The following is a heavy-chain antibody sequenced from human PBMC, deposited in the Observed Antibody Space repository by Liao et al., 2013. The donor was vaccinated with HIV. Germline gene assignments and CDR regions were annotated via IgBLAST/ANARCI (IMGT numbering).Heavy chain of an antibody. V-gene: IGHV4-39*07. D-gene: IGHD6-6*01. CDR2: IYYSGST. CDR1: GGSISSSSYY. CDR3: ARDQSSSTSWSPSYYYYYMDV. Sequence: QLQVQESGPGLVTPSETLSLKCTVSGGSISSSSYYWGWIRQPPGKGLQWIGSIYYSGSTFYNPSLRSRVTISVDTSKNQFSLRLSSVTAADTAVYYCARDQSSSTSWSPSYYYYYMDVWGKGTTVTVSS. J-gene: IGHJ6*03.